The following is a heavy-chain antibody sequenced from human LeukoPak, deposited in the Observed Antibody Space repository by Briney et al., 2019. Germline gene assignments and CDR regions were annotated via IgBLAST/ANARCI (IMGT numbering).Heavy chain of an antibody. Sequence: ASVKVSCKASGYTFTSYGISWVRQAPGQGLEWMGWISAYNGNTNYAQKLQGRVTMTTDTSTSTAYMELRSLRSDDTAVYYCARGSWGVVPAAIHSYYYYYMDVWGKGTTVTVSS. CDR1: GYTFTSYG. V-gene: IGHV1-18*01. D-gene: IGHD2-2*01. J-gene: IGHJ6*03. CDR3: ARGSWGVVPAAIHSYYYYYMDV. CDR2: ISAYNGNT.